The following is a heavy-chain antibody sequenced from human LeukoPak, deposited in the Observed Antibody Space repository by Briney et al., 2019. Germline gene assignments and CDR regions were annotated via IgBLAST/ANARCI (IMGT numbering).Heavy chain of an antibody. CDR1: GFAFSTYW. J-gene: IGHJ5*02. CDR3: ARDEGSEVPTIRGYDL. V-gene: IGHV3-74*01. D-gene: IGHD5-12*01. Sequence: PGGSLRLSCAASGFAFSTYWIHWVRQAPGKGLVWVSSFNRDGSRTYYADSVKGRFTISRDNAKNTLYLQMNSLRAEDSAVFYCARDEGSEVPTIRGYDLWGQGTLVTVSS. CDR2: FNRDGSRT.